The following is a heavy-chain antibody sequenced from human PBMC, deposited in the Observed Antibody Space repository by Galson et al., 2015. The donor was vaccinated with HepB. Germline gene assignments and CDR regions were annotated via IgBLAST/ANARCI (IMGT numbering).Heavy chain of an antibody. CDR1: GFTVSSNY. CDR2: IYSGGST. J-gene: IGHJ6*02. Sequence: SLRLSCAASGFTVSSNYMSWVRQAPGKGLEWVSVIYSGGSTYYADSVKGRFTISRDNSKNTLYLQMNSLRAEDTAVYYCARSPITMVRGVIITQTPYGMDVWGQGTTVTVSS. CDR3: ARSPITMVRGVIITQTPYGMDV. D-gene: IGHD3-10*01. V-gene: IGHV3-53*01.